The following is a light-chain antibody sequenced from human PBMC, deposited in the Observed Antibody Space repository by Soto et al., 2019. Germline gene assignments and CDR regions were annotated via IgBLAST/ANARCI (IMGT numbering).Light chain of an antibody. V-gene: IGLV1-40*01. CDR1: SPNIGAGYD. CDR2: GNS. J-gene: IGLJ1*01. Sequence: QSVLTQPPSVSGAPGQRVTISCTGSSPNIGAGYDVHWYQQLPGTGPKLLISGNSNRPSGVPDRFSGSRSGTSASLAITGLQAEDEADYYCQSHDSSLSAYVFGTGTKLTVL. CDR3: QSHDSSLSAYV.